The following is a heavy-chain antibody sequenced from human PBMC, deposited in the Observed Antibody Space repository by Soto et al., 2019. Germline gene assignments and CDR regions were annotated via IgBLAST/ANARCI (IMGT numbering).Heavy chain of an antibody. CDR1: GYTFITYG. V-gene: IGHV1-18*01. D-gene: IGHD6-6*01. Sequence: QVQLVQSGAEVKKPGASVKVSCKASGYTFITYGISSVRQAPGQGLEWMGWISSYNGNTNYAQKLQGRVTMTTDTSTTTAYMKLRSLRSDDTAVYYCARDRPTSSIRARDYYYAMDVWGQGTTVTVSS. CDR2: ISSYNGNT. CDR3: ARDRPTSSIRARDYYYAMDV. J-gene: IGHJ6*02.